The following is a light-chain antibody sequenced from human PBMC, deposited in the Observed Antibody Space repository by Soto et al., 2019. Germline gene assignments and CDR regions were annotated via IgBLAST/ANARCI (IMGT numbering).Light chain of an antibody. CDR2: DTS. Sequence: EIVLTQSPATLSLSPGERATLSCRSSQSVSSYLAWYQQKPGQAPRLLIYDTSNRATGIPARFSGSGSGTDFTLTISSQEPEDFAVYYCQQRSHWPLTFGQGTKVEIK. V-gene: IGKV3-11*01. J-gene: IGKJ1*01. CDR1: QSVSSY. CDR3: QQRSHWPLT.